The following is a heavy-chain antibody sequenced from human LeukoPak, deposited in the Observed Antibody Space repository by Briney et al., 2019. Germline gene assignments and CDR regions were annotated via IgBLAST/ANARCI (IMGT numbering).Heavy chain of an antibody. CDR2: VSYDGRNN. CDR3: AKARSFIVGATPDY. J-gene: IGHJ4*02. V-gene: IGHV3-30*18. CDR1: GFTFSSYG. D-gene: IGHD1-26*01. Sequence: PGGSLRLSCAAAGFTFSSYGMHWVRQAPGKGLEWVAVVSYDGRNNYYGDSMKGRFTIARDNSKNMIYLQMNSLRAEDTAVYYCAKARSFIVGATPDYWGQGTLVTVSS.